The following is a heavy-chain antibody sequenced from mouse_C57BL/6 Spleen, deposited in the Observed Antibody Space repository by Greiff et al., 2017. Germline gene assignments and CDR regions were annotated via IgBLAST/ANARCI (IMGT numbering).Heavy chain of an antibody. D-gene: IGHD1-2*01. V-gene: IGHV1-9*01. J-gene: IGHJ1*03. Sequence: QVQLQQSGAALMKPGASVKLSCKATGYTFTGYWIEWVKQRPGPGLELIGEILPGTGSTNYNEKFKGKATFTADTSSNTAYMLLSSLTTEDSAIYYCARFIITTGRYCDVWGTGTTVTVSS. CDR1: GYTFTGYW. CDR2: ILPGTGST. CDR3: ARFIITTGRYCDV.